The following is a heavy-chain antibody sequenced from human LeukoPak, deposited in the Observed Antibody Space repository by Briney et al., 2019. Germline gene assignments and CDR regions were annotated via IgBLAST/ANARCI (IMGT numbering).Heavy chain of an antibody. CDR1: GGTFSSYA. V-gene: IGHV1-69*13. Sequence: SVKVSCKASGGTFSSYAISWVRQAPGQGLEWMGGIIPIFGTANYAKKFQGRVTITADESTSTAYMELSSLRSEDTAVYYCAREKYYYYGSGSFSYFDYWGQGTLVTVSS. CDR2: IIPIFGTA. J-gene: IGHJ4*02. D-gene: IGHD3-10*01. CDR3: AREKYYYYGSGSFSYFDY.